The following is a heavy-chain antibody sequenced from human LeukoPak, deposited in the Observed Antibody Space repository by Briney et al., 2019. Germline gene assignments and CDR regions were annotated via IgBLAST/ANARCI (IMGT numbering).Heavy chain of an antibody. CDR2: IKYDGSEK. Sequence: GGSLRLSCAASGFTFSVSWMSWVRQAPGKGLEWVANIKYDGSEKYYVDSVKGRFTISRDNAKNTLYLQMNSLRAEDTAVYYCAGLPAYYYDTSGFYFDYWGQGTLVTVSS. D-gene: IGHD3-22*01. V-gene: IGHV3-7*01. J-gene: IGHJ4*02. CDR3: AGLPAYYYDTSGFYFDY. CDR1: GFTFSVSW.